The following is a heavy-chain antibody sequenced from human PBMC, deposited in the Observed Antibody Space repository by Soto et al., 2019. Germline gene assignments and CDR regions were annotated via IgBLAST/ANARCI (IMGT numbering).Heavy chain of an antibody. D-gene: IGHD3-3*01. V-gene: IGHV3-15*01. Sequence: GGSLRLSCAASGFTFSNAWMSWVRQAPGKGLEWVGRIKSKTDGGTTDYAAPVKGRFTISRDDSKNTLYLQMNSLKTEDTAVYYCTTGFLEWFNRAAFDIWGQGTMVTVSS. CDR3: TTGFLEWFNRAAFDI. CDR1: GFTFSNAW. J-gene: IGHJ3*02. CDR2: IKSKTDGGTT.